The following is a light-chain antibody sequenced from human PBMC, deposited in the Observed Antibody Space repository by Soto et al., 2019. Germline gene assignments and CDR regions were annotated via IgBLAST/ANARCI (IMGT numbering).Light chain of an antibody. CDR3: QQYERPTFA. CDR1: QRLFDSY. J-gene: IGKJ2*01. CDR2: DAS. Sequence: IVLTQSPGTRSLSPGERATLSCRASQRLFDSYLALYQQKPGQAPRLGMYDASSRAAGVPDRVTGGVSGTDFTLTISGLENEDFALYVCQQYERPTFAFGQGTKVDIK. V-gene: IGKV3-20*01.